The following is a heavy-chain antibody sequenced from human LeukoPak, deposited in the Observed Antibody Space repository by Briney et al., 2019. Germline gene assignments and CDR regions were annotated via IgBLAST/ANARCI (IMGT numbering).Heavy chain of an antibody. D-gene: IGHD3-9*01. CDR3: AKWGDYDILTGYYDSDY. CDR2: IGGRGGGT. V-gene: IGHV3-23*01. CDR1: GFTFSNYD. Sequence: GASLRLSCAASGFTFSNYDVSWVRQAPGKGLEWVSAIGGRGGGTYYADSVKGRFTVSRDDSKNTLYLQMNSLRAEDTAVYYCAKWGDYDILTGYYDSDYWGQGTLVTVSS. J-gene: IGHJ4*02.